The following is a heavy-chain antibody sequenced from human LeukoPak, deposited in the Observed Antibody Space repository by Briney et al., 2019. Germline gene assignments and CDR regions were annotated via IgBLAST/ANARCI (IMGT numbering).Heavy chain of an antibody. Sequence: PSETLSLTCTVSGDFFSSSIFYWGWIRQAPGKGLEGIGSVYYTGRTDYTPSLKTRATIYMDPSKNHFSLHLTSVTVVYYAVYSCARLNTRYTVLAWGQGTLVSVSS. J-gene: IGHJ5*02. CDR2: VYYTGRT. V-gene: IGHV4-39*01. CDR3: ARLNTRYTVLA. CDR1: GDFFSSSIFY. D-gene: IGHD3-16*02.